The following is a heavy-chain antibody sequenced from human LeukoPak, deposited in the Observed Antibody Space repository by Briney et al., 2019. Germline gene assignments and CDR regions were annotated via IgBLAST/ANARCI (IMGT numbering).Heavy chain of an antibody. CDR2: INTNTGNP. Sequence: ASVKVSCKASGYTFTSYAMNWVRQAPGQGLEWMGWINTNTGNPTYAQGFTGRFVFSLDTSVSTAYLQISSLKAEDTAVYYCARDPDSTIFGVVGLFDYWGQGTLVTVSS. D-gene: IGHD3-3*01. J-gene: IGHJ4*02. CDR3: ARDPDSTIFGVVGLFDY. CDR1: GYTFTSYA. V-gene: IGHV7-4-1*02.